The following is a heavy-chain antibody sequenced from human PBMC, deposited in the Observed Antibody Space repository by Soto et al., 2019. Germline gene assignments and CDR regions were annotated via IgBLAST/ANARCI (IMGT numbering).Heavy chain of an antibody. CDR2: ISPNCGGT. J-gene: IGHJ6*02. V-gene: IGHV1-2*02. CDR3: ARGDYYVMDV. CDR1: GYTFTDYY. Sequence: ASVKVSCKASGYTFTDYYMHWVRQAPGHGLEWMGWISPNCGGTNYAQKFQGRVTMTRATSITTAYMELSRLRSDDTAVYYCARGDYYVMDVWGQGTTVTVSS.